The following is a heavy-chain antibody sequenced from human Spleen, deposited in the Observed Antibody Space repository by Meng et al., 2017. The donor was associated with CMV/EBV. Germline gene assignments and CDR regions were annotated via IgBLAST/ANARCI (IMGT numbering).Heavy chain of an antibody. V-gene: IGHV3-48*03. J-gene: IGHJ4*02. CDR2: ISSSGSPT. Sequence: GESLKISCAASGFTFSRYEMSWVRQAPGKGLEWVSYISSSGSPTHYADSVKGRFTISRDNAKNSLYLQMNSLRAEDTAVYYCARWTSGRCDYWGQGTLVTVSS. CDR1: GFTFSRYE. CDR3: ARWTSGRCDY. D-gene: IGHD6-19*01.